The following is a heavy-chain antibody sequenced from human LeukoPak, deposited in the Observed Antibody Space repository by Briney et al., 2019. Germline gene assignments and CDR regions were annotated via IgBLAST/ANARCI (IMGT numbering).Heavy chain of an antibody. V-gene: IGHV4-34*01. CDR1: GGSFSGYY. Sequence: SETLSLTCAVYGGSFSGYYWSWIRQPPGKGLEWIGSIYYSGSTYYNPSLKSRVTISVDTSKNQFSLKLSSVTAADTAVYYCARERTTVVMDYWGQGTLVTVSS. D-gene: IGHD4-23*01. CDR3: ARERTTVVMDY. J-gene: IGHJ4*02. CDR2: IYYSGST.